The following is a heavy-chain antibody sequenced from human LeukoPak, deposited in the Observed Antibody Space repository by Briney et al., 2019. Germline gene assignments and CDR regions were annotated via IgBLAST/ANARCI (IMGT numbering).Heavy chain of an antibody. CDR1: GGSISRNNW. Sequence: SETLSLTCAVSGGSISRNNWWSWVRPPPGNGLEWIGEIYHSGSTNYNPSLKSRVTMSVDTSNNQFSLKLSSVTAADTAVYYCARGPTTVTRAFDYWGQGTLVTVSS. J-gene: IGHJ4*02. CDR3: ARGPTTVTRAFDY. CDR2: IYHSGST. V-gene: IGHV4-4*02. D-gene: IGHD4-17*01.